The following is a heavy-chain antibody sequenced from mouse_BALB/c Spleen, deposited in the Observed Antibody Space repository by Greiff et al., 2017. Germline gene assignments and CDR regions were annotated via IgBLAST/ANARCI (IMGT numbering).Heavy chain of an antibody. CDR3: ARRGITKVVSYYFDY. D-gene: IGHD1-1*01. CDR2: ISSGGSYT. Sequence: EVMLVESGGGLVKPGGSLKLSCAASGFTFSSYAMSWVRQSPEKRLEWVAEISSGGSYTYYPDTVTGRFTISRDNAKNTLYLEMSSLRSEDTAMYYCARRGITKVVSYYFDYWGQGTTLTVSS. CDR1: GFTFSSYA. J-gene: IGHJ2*01. V-gene: IGHV5-9-4*01.